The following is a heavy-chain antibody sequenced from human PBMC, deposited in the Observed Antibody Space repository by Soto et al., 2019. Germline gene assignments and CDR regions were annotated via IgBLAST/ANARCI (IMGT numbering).Heavy chain of an antibody. CDR3: GRLKLSYYVFRSGYFDF. CDR1: GGSISSSSYY. D-gene: IGHD3-3*01. V-gene: IGHV4-39*01. J-gene: IGHJ4*02. CDR2: IYYSGST. Sequence: SETLSLTCTVSGGSISSSSYYWGWIRQPPGKGLEWIGSIYYSGSTYYNPSLKSRVTISVDTSKNQFSLKLSSVTAADTAVYYCGRLKLSYYVFRSGYFDFWGQGTLVTVSS.